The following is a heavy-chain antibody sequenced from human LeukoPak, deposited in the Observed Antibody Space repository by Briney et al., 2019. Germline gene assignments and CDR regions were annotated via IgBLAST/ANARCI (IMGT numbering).Heavy chain of an antibody. V-gene: IGHV4-39*01. Sequence: SETLSLTCTVSGGSISSSSYYWGWIRQPPGKGLEWIGRIFHSGSTYCNPSLKSRVTISVDTSKNQFSLKLTSVTAADTAVYYCARGRITMVEGWFDPWGQGTLVIVSS. J-gene: IGHJ5*02. CDR3: ARGRITMVEGWFDP. D-gene: IGHD3-10*01. CDR1: GGSISSSSYY. CDR2: IFHSGST.